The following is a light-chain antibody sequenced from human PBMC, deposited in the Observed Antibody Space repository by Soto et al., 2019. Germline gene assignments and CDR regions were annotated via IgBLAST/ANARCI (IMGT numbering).Light chain of an antibody. V-gene: IGKV1-39*01. CDR3: QQSMSNLGT. J-gene: IGKJ3*01. CDR1: QSISNY. CDR2: AAS. Sequence: DIQMTQSSSSLSASIGERVTITCRASQSISNYLNWFQQKPGEAPKLLIYAASSLPSGVPSRFSGSGSGTDFTLTISSLQREDFATYYCQQSMSNLGTFGPGTKVDIK.